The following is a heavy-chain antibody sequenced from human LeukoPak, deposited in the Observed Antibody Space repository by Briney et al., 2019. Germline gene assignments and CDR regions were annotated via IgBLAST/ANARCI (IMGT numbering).Heavy chain of an antibody. CDR3: ARVVVRDANNYKDY. CDR2: IHSNSGGT. V-gene: IGHV1-2*02. Sequence: ASVKVSCKASGYTFTGYYLHWVRQAPGQGLEWMGWIHSNSGGTNYVQKFQGRVTMTRDTSISTAYLDLSRLRSDDTAVYYCARVVVRDANNYKDYCGQGTLVTVSS. J-gene: IGHJ4*02. D-gene: IGHD5-24*01. CDR1: GYTFTGYY.